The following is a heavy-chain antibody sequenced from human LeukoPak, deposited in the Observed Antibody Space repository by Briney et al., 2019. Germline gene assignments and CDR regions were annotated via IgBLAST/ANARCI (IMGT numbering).Heavy chain of an antibody. Sequence: SETLSLTCTVSGSSISGYYWTWIRQPPGKGLEWIGYISYSGSTYYNPSLKSRTTISVDTSKNQFSLRLSSVTAADTAVYYCATPDYYDSSGYYWTFWYWGQGTLVTVSS. V-gene: IGHV4-59*01. CDR1: GSSISGYY. D-gene: IGHD3-22*01. CDR2: ISYSGST. CDR3: ATPDYYDSSGYYWTFWY. J-gene: IGHJ4*02.